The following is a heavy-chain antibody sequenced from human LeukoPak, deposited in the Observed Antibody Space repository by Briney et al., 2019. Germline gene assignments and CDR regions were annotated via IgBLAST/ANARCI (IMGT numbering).Heavy chain of an antibody. Sequence: PGGSLRLSCAASGFTFSSYSMNWVRQAPGKGLEWVSSISSGSSYIYYADSVKGRFTISRDNAKNSLYLQMNSLRAEDTAVYYCARVLDYGDHYFDYWGQGTLVTVSS. CDR2: ISSGSSYI. J-gene: IGHJ4*02. CDR1: GFTFSSYS. V-gene: IGHV3-21*01. CDR3: ARVLDYGDHYFDY. D-gene: IGHD4-17*01.